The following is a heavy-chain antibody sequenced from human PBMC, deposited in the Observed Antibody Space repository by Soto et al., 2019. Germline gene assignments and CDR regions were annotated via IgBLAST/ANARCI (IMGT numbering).Heavy chain of an antibody. V-gene: IGHV4-59*01. CDR3: ARGYCSSTSCYIWDNWFDP. J-gene: IGHJ5*02. CDR2: IYYSGRT. Sequence: QVQLQESGPGLVKPSETLSLTCTVSGGSISSYYWSWIRRPPGKGLEWIGYIYYSGRTNYNPSLKSRVTISVDTSKNQFSLKLSSVTAADTAVYYCARGYCSSTSCYIWDNWFDPWGQGTLVTVSS. D-gene: IGHD2-2*02. CDR1: GGSISSYY.